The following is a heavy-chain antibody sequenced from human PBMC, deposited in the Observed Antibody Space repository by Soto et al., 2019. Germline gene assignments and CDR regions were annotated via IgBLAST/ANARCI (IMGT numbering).Heavy chain of an antibody. D-gene: IGHD3-3*01. Sequence: LRLSCTASGFTFGDYAMSWFRQAPGKGLEWVGFIRSKAYGGTTEYAASVKGRFTISRDDSKSIAYLQMNSLKTEDTAVYYCTRAAIFGTRGDWFDPWGQGTLVTVSS. CDR2: IRSKAYGGTT. V-gene: IGHV3-49*03. J-gene: IGHJ5*02. CDR1: GFTFGDYA. CDR3: TRAAIFGTRGDWFDP.